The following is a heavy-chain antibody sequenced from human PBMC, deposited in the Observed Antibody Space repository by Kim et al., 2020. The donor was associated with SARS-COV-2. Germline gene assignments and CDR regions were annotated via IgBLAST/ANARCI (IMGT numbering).Heavy chain of an antibody. CDR2: ISGSGGST. CDR3: AKFLGYSGYDFSQRLYGMDV. J-gene: IGHJ6*02. CDR1: GFTFSSYA. D-gene: IGHD5-12*01. Sequence: GGSLRLSCAASGFTFSSYAMSWVRQAPGKGLEWVSAISGSGGSTYYADSVKGRFTISRDNSKNTLYLQMNSLRAEVTAVYYCAKFLGYSGYDFSQRLYGMDVWGQGTTVTVSS. V-gene: IGHV3-23*01.